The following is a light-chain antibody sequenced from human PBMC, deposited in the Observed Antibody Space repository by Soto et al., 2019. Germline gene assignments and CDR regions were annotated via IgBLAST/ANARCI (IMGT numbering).Light chain of an antibody. CDR2: GAS. V-gene: IGKV1-39*01. CDR1: HSISFY. CDR3: QQSYSTPRT. J-gene: IGKJ1*01. Sequence: DIQMTQSPSSLSASVGDRFTITCRASHSISFYLNWYQQKPGKAPKFLMYGASFLQSGVPSRFSGSVSGTDFTLTISSLQPEDFATYYCQQSYSTPRTFGQGTKVDIK.